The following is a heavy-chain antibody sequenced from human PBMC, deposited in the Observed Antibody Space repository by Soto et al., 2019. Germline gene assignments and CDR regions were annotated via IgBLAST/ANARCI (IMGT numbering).Heavy chain of an antibody. D-gene: IGHD6-13*01. CDR1: GYSFTSYW. CDR2: IYPGDSDT. CDR3: ARSRGDRRSWPRDYYMDG. Sequence: GESLNISCKGSGYSFTSYWIRWVRQMPGKGLEWMGIIYPGDSDTRYSPSFQGQVTISADKSISTAYLQWSSLKASDTAMYYCARSRGDRRSWPRDYYMDGWGKGTTVTVTS. J-gene: IGHJ6*03. V-gene: IGHV5-51*01.